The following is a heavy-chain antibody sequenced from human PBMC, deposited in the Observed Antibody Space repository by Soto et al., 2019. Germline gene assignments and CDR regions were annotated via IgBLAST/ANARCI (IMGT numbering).Heavy chain of an antibody. Sequence: PGESLKISCNASGYAFTNYWISWVRQKPGQGLEWMGRIDPSDSRTKYSPSFDGHVTISIDKSISAAFLQWSSLRASDTAVYYCARRRGYSYGFDYWGQGPLVTVSS. CDR3: ARRRGYSYGFDY. CDR1: GYAFTNYW. V-gene: IGHV5-10-1*01. D-gene: IGHD5-18*01. J-gene: IGHJ4*02. CDR2: IDPSDSRT.